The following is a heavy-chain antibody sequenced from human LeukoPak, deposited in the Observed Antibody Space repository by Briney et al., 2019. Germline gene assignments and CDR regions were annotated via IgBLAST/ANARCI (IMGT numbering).Heavy chain of an antibody. CDR2: INHSGST. CDR1: GGSFSGYY. CDR3: ASADGYKIDY. J-gene: IGHJ4*02. V-gene: IGHV4-34*01. Sequence: SETLSLTCAVYGGSFSGYYWSWIRQPPGKGLEWIGEINHSGSTNYNPSLKSRVTISVDTSKNQFSLKVSSVTAADTAVYYCASADGYKIDYWGQGTLVTVSS. D-gene: IGHD5-24*01.